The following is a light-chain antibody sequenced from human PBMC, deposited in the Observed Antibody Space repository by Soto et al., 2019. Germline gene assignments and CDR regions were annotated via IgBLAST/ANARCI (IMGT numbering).Light chain of an antibody. CDR1: RSISDW. V-gene: IGKV1-5*01. J-gene: IGKJ1*01. Sequence: DIQMTQSPSTLSPSVGDRVTITFRASRSISDWLAWYQQKPGKAPKLLIFDASSLKSGVPSRFSGSGSGTEFTLTISSLQPDDVATYYCLQYDSYSWTFGQGTKVDIK. CDR2: DAS. CDR3: LQYDSYSWT.